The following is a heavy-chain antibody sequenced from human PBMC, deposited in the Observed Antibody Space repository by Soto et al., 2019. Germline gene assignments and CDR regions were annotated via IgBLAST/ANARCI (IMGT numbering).Heavy chain of an antibody. CDR1: GYTFTSYY. CDR3: ARGGSSSWPYYYGMDV. CDR2: INPSGGST. V-gene: IGHV1-46*01. J-gene: IGHJ6*02. Sequence: ASVKVSCKASGYTFTSYYMHCVRQAPGQGLEWMGTINPSGGSTSYVQKFQGRVTMTRDTSTSTVYMELSSLRSEDTAVYYCARGGSSSWPYYYGMDVWGQGTTVTVSS. D-gene: IGHD6-13*01.